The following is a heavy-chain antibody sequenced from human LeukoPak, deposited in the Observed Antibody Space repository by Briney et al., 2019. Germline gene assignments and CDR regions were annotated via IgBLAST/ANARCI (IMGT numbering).Heavy chain of an antibody. CDR3: AGEAVAGPYWYYGMDV. V-gene: IGHV4-61*01. CDR2: IYYSGST. Sequence: PSETLSLTCTVSGGSVSSGSYYWSWIRQPPGKGLEWIGYIYYSGSTNYNPSLKSRVTISVDTSKNQFSLKLSSVTAADTAVYYCAGEAVAGPYWYYGMDVWGQGTTVTVSS. J-gene: IGHJ6*02. D-gene: IGHD6-19*01. CDR1: GGSVSSGSYY.